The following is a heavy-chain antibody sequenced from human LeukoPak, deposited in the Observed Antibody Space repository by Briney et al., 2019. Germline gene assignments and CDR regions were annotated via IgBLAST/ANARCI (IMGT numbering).Heavy chain of an antibody. Sequence: ASVKVSCKASGYTFTSYDINWVRQATGQGLEWMGWMNPNSGNTGYAQKFQGRVTMTRNTSTSTAYMELSSLRSDDTAVYYCARAGLDYDILTGYYFFDYWGQGTLVTVSS. V-gene: IGHV1-8*02. CDR2: MNPNSGNT. CDR1: GYTFTSYD. J-gene: IGHJ4*02. CDR3: ARAGLDYDILTGYYFFDY. D-gene: IGHD3-9*01.